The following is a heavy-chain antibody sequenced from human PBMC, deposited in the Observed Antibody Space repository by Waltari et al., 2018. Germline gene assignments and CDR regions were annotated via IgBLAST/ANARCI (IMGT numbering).Heavy chain of an antibody. J-gene: IGHJ4*02. D-gene: IGHD6-19*01. CDR2: IQPGDADT. CDR1: GYSFTSYW. Sequence: EVQLVQSGAEVKKPGESLKISCKGSGYSFTSYWIGWVRQMPGKGLEWMGTIQPGDADTRYSQAFQGQVTISADKSISTAYLQWSSLKASDTAMYYCAREPSVAGTQFDYWGQGTLVTVS. CDR3: AREPSVAGTQFDY. V-gene: IGHV5-51*01.